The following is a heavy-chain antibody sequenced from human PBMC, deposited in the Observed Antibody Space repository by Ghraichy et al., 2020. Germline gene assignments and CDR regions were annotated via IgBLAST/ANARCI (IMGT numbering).Heavy chain of an antibody. D-gene: IGHD3-22*01. CDR1: GGSISSGGYY. J-gene: IGHJ4*02. V-gene: IGHV4-31*03. CDR2: IYYSGST. Sequence: SETLSLTCTVSGGSISSGGYYWSWIRQHPGKGLEWIGYIYYSGSTYYNPSLKSRVTISVDTSKNQFSLKLSSVTAADTAVYYCARMGGSSGYYLFDYWGQGTLVTVSS. CDR3: ARMGGSSGYYLFDY.